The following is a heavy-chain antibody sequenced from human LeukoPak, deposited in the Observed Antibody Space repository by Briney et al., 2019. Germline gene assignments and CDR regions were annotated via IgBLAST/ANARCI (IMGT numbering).Heavy chain of an antibody. D-gene: IGHD3-22*01. CDR1: GFTFSFYY. CDR3: ARDEHQYYSESSGRFDY. CDR2: INQDGSEK. Sequence: GGSVRLSCVASGFTFSFYYMGWVRQAPGKGREGVVDINQDGSEKYYVDPARGRFTISRDNAKNSVYLQMNSLRAEDTAVYYCARDEHQYYSESSGRFDYWGQGTLVTVSS. V-gene: IGHV3-7*04. J-gene: IGHJ4*02.